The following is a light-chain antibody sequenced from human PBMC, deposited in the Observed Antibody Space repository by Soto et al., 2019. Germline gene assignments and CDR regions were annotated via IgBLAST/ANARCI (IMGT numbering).Light chain of an antibody. Sequence: AGATVTTTCRASQDVSDHLNLYQQKPVKAPNLLIYDTSNLETGVPSRFSGSGTGTIFTLTINSLQPEDIATYYCQQSASTPWTFGQGTKVDIK. CDR1: QDVSDH. CDR2: DTS. CDR3: QQSASTPWT. J-gene: IGKJ1*01. V-gene: IGKV1-33*01.